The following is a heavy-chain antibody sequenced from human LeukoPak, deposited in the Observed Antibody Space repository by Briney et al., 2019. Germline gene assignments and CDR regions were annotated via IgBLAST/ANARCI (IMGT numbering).Heavy chain of an antibody. D-gene: IGHD6-13*01. CDR1: GFTFSSYW. CDR2: IKQDGSEK. Sequence: GGSLRLSCAASGFTFSSYWMSWVRQAPGKGLEWVANIKQDGSEKYYVDSVKGRFTISRDNAKNSLYLQMNSLRAEDTAVYYCARDRPAGTGQFDYWGQGTLVTVSS. CDR3: ARDRPAGTGQFDY. V-gene: IGHV3-7*01. J-gene: IGHJ4*02.